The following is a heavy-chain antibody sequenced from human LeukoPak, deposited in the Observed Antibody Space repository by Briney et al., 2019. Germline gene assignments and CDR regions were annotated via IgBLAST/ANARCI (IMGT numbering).Heavy chain of an antibody. V-gene: IGHV3-48*01. J-gene: IGHJ4*02. D-gene: IGHD3-10*01. CDR1: GFTFSSYS. Sequence: GGSLRFSCAASGFTFSSYSMNWVRQAPGKGLEWVSYISSSSSTIYYADSVKGRFTISRDNAKNSLYLQMNSLRAEDTAVYYCARDRGGTGDYWGQGTLVTVSS. CDR2: ISSSSSTI. CDR3: ARDRGGTGDY.